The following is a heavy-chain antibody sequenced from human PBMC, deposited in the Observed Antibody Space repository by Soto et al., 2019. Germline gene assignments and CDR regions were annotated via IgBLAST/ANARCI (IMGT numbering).Heavy chain of an antibody. Sequence: EVQLVESGGGLVKPGESLRLSCAASDLSFSNAYINWVRQAPGKGLEWVGRIKSKTDGGTIDYAAPVKGRFIISRDDSSNTVYFQMNSLKTEDTAVYYCTTRGALGYGGQGTLVSVSS. CDR2: IKSKTDGGTI. V-gene: IGHV3-15*07. J-gene: IGHJ4*02. D-gene: IGHD2-15*01. CDR3: TTRGALGY. CDR1: DLSFSNAY.